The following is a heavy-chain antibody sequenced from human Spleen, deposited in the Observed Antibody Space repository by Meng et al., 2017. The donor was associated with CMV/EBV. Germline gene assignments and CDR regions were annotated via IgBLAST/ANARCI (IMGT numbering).Heavy chain of an antibody. CDR2: INTNNGNT. D-gene: IGHD6-19*01. Sequence: KASGYTFTSYGISWVRQAPGQGLEWMGWINTNNGNTNYAQKLQSRVTMTTDTSTSTAYMELRSLRSDDTAVYYCARPYSSGWYNWFDPWGKGTLVTVSS. J-gene: IGHJ5*02. V-gene: IGHV1-18*01. CDR3: ARPYSSGWYNWFDP. CDR1: GYTFTSYG.